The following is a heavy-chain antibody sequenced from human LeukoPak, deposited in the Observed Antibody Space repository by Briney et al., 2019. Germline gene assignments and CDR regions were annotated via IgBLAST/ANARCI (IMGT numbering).Heavy chain of an antibody. J-gene: IGHJ4*02. CDR3: ARGQYYYGSGNEFDY. Sequence: SETLSLTCTVSGGSISSSSYYWGWIRQPPGKGLEWIGSIYYSGSTYYNPSLKSQVTISVDTSKNQFSLKLSSVTAADTAVYYCARGQYYYGSGNEFDYWGQGTLVTVSS. CDR2: IYYSGST. D-gene: IGHD3-10*01. CDR1: GGSISSSSYY. V-gene: IGHV4-39*07.